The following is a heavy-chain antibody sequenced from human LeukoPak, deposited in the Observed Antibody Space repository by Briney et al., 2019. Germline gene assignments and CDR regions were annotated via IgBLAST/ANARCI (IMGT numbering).Heavy chain of an antibody. CDR3: ARDPFGGWELLGY. Sequence: GASVKVSCKASGYPFIPYYLHWVRQAPGQGLEWMGWIHPKSGGTHYAQKFQGRVTMTRDTSISTAYMELSRLRSDDTAVYYCARDPFGGWELLGYWGQGTLVTVSS. D-gene: IGHD1-26*01. J-gene: IGHJ4*02. CDR1: GYPFIPYY. CDR2: IHPKSGGT. V-gene: IGHV1-2*02.